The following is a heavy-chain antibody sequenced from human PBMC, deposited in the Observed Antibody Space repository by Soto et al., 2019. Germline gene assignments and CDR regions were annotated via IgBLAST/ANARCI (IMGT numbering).Heavy chain of an antibody. V-gene: IGHV1-2*02. D-gene: IGHD3-10*01. CDR3: AREPMVRAAHGFDI. CDR2: INPNSVGT. CDR1: GFTFTGHY. J-gene: IGHJ3*02. Sequence: ASVKVCCKASGFTFTGHYIDWVRQAPGQGLEWMGWINPNSVGTNYAQKFQGRVTMTRDTSISTAYMGLSRLRSDDTAVYYCAREPMVRAAHGFDIWGQGTMVTVSS.